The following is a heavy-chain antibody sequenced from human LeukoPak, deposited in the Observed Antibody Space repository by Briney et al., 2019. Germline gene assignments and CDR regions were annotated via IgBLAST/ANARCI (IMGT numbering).Heavy chain of an antibody. CDR3: ARHSPTGWYYFDS. D-gene: IGHD6-19*01. Sequence: SETLSLTCSVSGDSMTTFDWSWIRQPAGKGLEWVGQVFTSGTTAYSASLMSRLTISLDKSNNQVSLKLISVTAADTAVYYCARHSPTGWYYFDSWGQGALVIVS. J-gene: IGHJ4*02. V-gene: IGHV4-4*07. CDR1: GDSMTTFD. CDR2: VFTSGTT.